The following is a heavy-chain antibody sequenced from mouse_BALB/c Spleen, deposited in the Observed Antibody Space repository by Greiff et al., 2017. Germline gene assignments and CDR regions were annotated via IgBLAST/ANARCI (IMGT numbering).Heavy chain of an antibody. D-gene: IGHD2-4*01. V-gene: IGHV5-6*01. Sequence: EVQLVESGGGLVQPGGSLKLSCAASGFTFSSYGMSWVRQTPDKRLEWVATISSGGSYTYYPDSVKGRFTISRDNAKNTLYLQMSSLKSEDTAMYYCARRGYDYDGGGFDYWGQGTTLTVSS. CDR2: ISSGGSYT. CDR3: ARRGYDYDGGGFDY. J-gene: IGHJ2*01. CDR1: GFTFSSYG.